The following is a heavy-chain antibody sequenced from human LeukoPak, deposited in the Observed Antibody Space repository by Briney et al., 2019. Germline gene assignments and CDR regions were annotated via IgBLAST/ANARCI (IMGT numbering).Heavy chain of an antibody. D-gene: IGHD6-19*01. CDR1: GGTFSSYA. V-gene: IGHV1-69*13. CDR2: ITPIFGTA. Sequence: SVKVSCKASGGTFSSYAISWVRQAPGQGLERMGGITPIFGTANYAQKFQGRVTITADESTSTAYMELSSLRSEDTAVYYCARGWVYATVAGSYYFDYWGQGTLVTVSS. CDR3: ARGWVYATVAGSYYFDY. J-gene: IGHJ4*02.